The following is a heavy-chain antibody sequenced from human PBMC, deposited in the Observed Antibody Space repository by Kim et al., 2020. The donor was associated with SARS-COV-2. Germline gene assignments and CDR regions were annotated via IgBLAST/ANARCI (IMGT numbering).Heavy chain of an antibody. Sequence: VSVKSRININPDTSKTQFSLQLNSVTPEDTAVYYCARGLIEGELPGHFDYWGQGTLVTVSS. J-gene: IGHJ4*02. V-gene: IGHV6-1*01. CDR3: ARGLIEGELPGHFDY. D-gene: IGHD1-26*01.